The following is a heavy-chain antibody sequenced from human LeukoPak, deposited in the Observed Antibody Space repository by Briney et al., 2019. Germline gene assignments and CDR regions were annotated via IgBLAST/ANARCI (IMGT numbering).Heavy chain of an antibody. CDR3: ARLVYDFWSGSVYFDY. CDR2: ISSSSSYI. D-gene: IGHD3-3*01. CDR1: GFTFSSYS. V-gene: IGHV3-21*01. Sequence: GGSLRLSCAASGFTFSSYSMNWVRQAPGKGLEWVSSISSSSSYIFYSDLVKGRFTISRGNAKNSLYLQMNSLRAEDTAVYYCARLVYDFWSGSVYFDYWGQGTLVTVSS. J-gene: IGHJ4*02.